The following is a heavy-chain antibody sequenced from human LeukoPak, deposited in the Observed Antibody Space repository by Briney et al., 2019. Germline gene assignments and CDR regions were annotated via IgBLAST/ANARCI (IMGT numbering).Heavy chain of an antibody. CDR3: ARDWPHGSGSYYKPYYYYGMDV. CDR1: GFTVSSNY. V-gene: IGHV3-53*01. Sequence: GGSLRLSCADSGFTVSSNYMSWVRQAPGKGLEWVSDIYSGGSTYYADSVKGRFTNSRDNSKNTLYLQMNSLRAEDTAVYYCARDWPHGSGSYYKPYYYYGMDVWGQGTTVTVSS. D-gene: IGHD3-10*01. CDR2: IYSGGST. J-gene: IGHJ6*02.